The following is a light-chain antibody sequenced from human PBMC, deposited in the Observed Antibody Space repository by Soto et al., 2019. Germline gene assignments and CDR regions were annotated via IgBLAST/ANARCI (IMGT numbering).Light chain of an antibody. CDR1: SSDVGGYNY. J-gene: IGLJ1*01. Sequence: QSALTQPASVSGSPGQSITISCTGTSSDVGGYNYVSWYQQHPGKAPKLMIYDVNNRPSGVSSRFSGSQSGNTASLTISGLQAEDEADYYCSSYTTTSAYVFGTGTQLTVL. CDR2: DVN. CDR3: SSYTTTSAYV. V-gene: IGLV2-14*01.